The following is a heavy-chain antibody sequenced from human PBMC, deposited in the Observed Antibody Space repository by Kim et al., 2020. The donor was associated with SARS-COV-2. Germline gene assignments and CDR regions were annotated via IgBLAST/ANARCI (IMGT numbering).Heavy chain of an antibody. CDR3: ARDCSSTSCYTYGMDV. D-gene: IGHD2-2*01. CDR2: ISSSSSYI. Sequence: LSLTCAASGFTFSSYSMNWVRQAPGKGLEWVSSISSSSSYIYYADSVKGRFTISRDNAKNSLYLQMNSLRAEDTAVYYCARDCSSTSCYTYGMDVWGQGTTVTVSS. J-gene: IGHJ6*02. CDR1: GFTFSSYS. V-gene: IGHV3-21*01.